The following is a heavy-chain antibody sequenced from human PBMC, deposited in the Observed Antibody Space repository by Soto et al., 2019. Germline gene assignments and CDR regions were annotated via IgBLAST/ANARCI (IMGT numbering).Heavy chain of an antibody. D-gene: IGHD7-27*01. V-gene: IGHV3-23*01. J-gene: IGHJ4*02. CDR1: GFTFSNYG. CDR2: MTDSGDRT. Sequence: GGSLRLSCAGSGFTFSNYGMSWGRQAPGQGLEWVTSMTDSGDRTEYAYSVKGRFTISRDNSKSTLYLQVDSLRPEDAAVYYCARDPKTSGGQHWAFNYFDSWGQGTLVTVSS. CDR3: ARDPKTSGGQHWAFNYFDS.